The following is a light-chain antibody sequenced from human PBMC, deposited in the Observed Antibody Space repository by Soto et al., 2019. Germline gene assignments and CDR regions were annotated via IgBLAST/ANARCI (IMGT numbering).Light chain of an antibody. Sequence: IALTQSPLSLPVTPGEPASISCRSSQSLLHRNGYNYLDWYLQKPGQSPQLLIYLGSNRASGVPDRFSGSGSGTDFTLKISRVEAEDVGIYYGMQALQTTLSFGGGTKVELK. V-gene: IGKV2-28*01. CDR1: QSLLHRNGYNY. J-gene: IGKJ4*01. CDR3: MQALQTTLS. CDR2: LGS.